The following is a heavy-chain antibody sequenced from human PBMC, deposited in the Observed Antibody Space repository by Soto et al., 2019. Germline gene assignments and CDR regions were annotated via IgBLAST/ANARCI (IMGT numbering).Heavy chain of an antibody. CDR1: GSSLRGPYR. Sequence: PSETLSLTCAVSGSSLRGPYRWGWIRQSPGKGLEWLGSISYSGSTYYSPALKSRVTISLGTSMNQFSLRLTSVTAADTAVYYCARDRRDLYDNSDFFDYWGQGALVTVSS. CDR2: ISYSGST. CDR3: ARDRRDLYDNSDFFDY. J-gene: IGHJ4*02. V-gene: IGHV4-38-2*02. D-gene: IGHD3-22*01.